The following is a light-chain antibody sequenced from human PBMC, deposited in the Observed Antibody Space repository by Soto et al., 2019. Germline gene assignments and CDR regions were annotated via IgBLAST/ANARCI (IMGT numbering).Light chain of an antibody. J-gene: IGKJ4*01. Sequence: ELVMTQFLAPFSLSPGERATLSCRASLSVSSALAGYRKKPGQAPRLLIYRAFTRATGIPARFSGSGFGTDFTLTISSLQSEDFAVYYCQQYNNWPLTFGGGTKVEIK. V-gene: IGKV3-15*01. CDR1: LSVSSA. CDR2: RAF. CDR3: QQYNNWPLT.